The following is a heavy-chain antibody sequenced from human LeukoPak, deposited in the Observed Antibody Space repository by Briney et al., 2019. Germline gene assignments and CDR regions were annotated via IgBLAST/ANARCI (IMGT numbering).Heavy chain of an antibody. CDR2: IRYDGSNK. Sequence: GGSLRLSCAASGFTFSSYGMHWVRQAPGKGLEWVAFIRYDGSNKYYADSVKGRFTISRDNSKNTLYLQMNSLRAEDTAVYYCAKDPHPYQLLSDYMDVWGKGATVTVSS. J-gene: IGHJ6*03. CDR3: AKDPHPYQLLSDYMDV. V-gene: IGHV3-30*02. D-gene: IGHD2-2*01. CDR1: GFTFSSYG.